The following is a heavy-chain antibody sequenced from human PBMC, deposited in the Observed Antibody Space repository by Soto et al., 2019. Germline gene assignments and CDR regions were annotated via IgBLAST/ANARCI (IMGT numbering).Heavy chain of an antibody. CDR2: TYYRSKWYN. J-gene: IGHJ5*02. D-gene: IGHD6-13*01. CDR1: GDSVSSNSAA. Sequence: PSPTLSLTCAISGDSVSSNSAAWNWIRQSPSRGLEWLGRTYYRSKWYNDYAVSVKSRITINPDTSKNQFSLQLNSVTPEDTAVYYCARDAPPYSSSWHQGYSWFDPWGQGTLVTVSS. CDR3: ARDAPPYSSSWHQGYSWFDP. V-gene: IGHV6-1*01.